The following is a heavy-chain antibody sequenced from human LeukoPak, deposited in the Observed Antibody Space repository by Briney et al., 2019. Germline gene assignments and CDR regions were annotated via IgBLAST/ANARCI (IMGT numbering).Heavy chain of an antibody. V-gene: IGHV4-59*02. CDR1: GGAVSSYY. J-gene: IGHJ4*02. D-gene: IGHD3-10*01. Sequence: SETLSLTCTVSGGAVSSYYRSWIRQPPGKGLEWIAYIYHTGSTKYSPSLKSRVNISVDKSNKQSSLELTSVNAADTAVYFCAKIGSGGARFDSWGQGTLVTVSS. CDR3: AKIGSGGARFDS. CDR2: IYHTGST.